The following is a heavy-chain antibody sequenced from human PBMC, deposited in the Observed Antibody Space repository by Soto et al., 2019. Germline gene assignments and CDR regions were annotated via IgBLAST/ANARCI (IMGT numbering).Heavy chain of an antibody. J-gene: IGHJ5*02. D-gene: IGHD3-10*01. CDR3: ARDQGRGRTDA. CDR1: GGSISDYY. CDR2: INHSGST. V-gene: IGHV4-34*01. Sequence: QVQLQQWGAGLLKPSETQSLTCAVYGGSISDYYWSWIRQPPGKGLEWIGEINHSGSTNYNPSLKSRVTISVDTSKNQFSLKLTSVTAADTAVYYCARDQGRGRTDAWGQGNLVTVSS.